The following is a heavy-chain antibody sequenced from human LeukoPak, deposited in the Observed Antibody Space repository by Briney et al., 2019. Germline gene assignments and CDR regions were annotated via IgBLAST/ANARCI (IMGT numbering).Heavy chain of an antibody. CDR1: GGSISSGGYS. CDR2: IYHSGST. V-gene: IGHV4-30-2*01. Sequence: SETLSLTCAVSGGSISSGGYSWSWIRQPPGKGLEWIGYIYHSGSTYYNPSLKSRVTISVDRSKNQFSLKLSSVTAADTAVYYCARGIFMGDAFDVWGQGTMVTVSS. CDR3: ARGIFMGDAFDV. J-gene: IGHJ3*01.